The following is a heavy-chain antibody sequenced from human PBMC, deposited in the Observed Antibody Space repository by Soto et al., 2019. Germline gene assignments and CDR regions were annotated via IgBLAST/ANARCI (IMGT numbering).Heavy chain of an antibody. Sequence: GASVKVSCKASGGTFSSCAMTWVRQAPVQGLEWMGGIIPIFGTANYAQKFQGRVTITADESTSTAYMELSSLRSEDTAVYYCAREKRGSPYYYYYGIDVWGQGTTVTVSS. CDR3: AREKRGSPYYYYYGIDV. CDR2: IIPIFGTA. V-gene: IGHV1-69*13. J-gene: IGHJ6*02. CDR1: GGTFSSCA. D-gene: IGHD1-26*01.